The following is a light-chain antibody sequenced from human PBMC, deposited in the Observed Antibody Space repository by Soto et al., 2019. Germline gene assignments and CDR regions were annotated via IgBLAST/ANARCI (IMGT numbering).Light chain of an antibody. V-gene: IGKV1-27*01. CDR3: QQANSFPCT. CDR1: QDIGPY. CDR2: SAS. J-gene: IGKJ4*01. Sequence: DIQMTQSPSSLSASVGDRVTITCRASQDIGPYLAWYQQKSGRVPELLIYSASTLQSGVPSRFSGSGSGADVSLTISGLQPEDAATYYCQQANSFPCTFGGGTKVDIK.